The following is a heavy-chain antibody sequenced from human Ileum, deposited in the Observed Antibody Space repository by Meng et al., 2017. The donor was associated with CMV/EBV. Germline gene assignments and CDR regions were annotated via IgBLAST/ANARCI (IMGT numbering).Heavy chain of an antibody. CDR1: GVTVSKFA. V-gene: IGHV3-23*01. Sequence: EVKLCKSGGGLVQPGGSLRVSCAASGVTVSKFAMKWGRQDPGKGLEWVSSITDSGTGTYYADSVRGRFTISRDNSKATLYLQMNSLRVDDTAIYYCASWNFAPWGQGTLVTVSS. CDR2: ITDSGTGT. D-gene: IGHD1-1*01. J-gene: IGHJ5*02. CDR3: ASWNFAP.